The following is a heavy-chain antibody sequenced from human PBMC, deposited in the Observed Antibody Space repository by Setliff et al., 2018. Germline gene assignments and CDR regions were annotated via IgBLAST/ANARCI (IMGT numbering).Heavy chain of an antibody. CDR1: GFTFSNYW. V-gene: IGHV3-74*01. CDR3: AKDGVGPTYTYFFDY. Sequence: PGGSLRLSCAASGFTFSNYWMYWVRQVPGKGLVWVSRINGVGTITHYADSVRGRFTISRDNSKNSLFLQMNSLRAEDAAVYYCAKDGVGPTYTYFFDYWGQGTQVTV. J-gene: IGHJ4*02. CDR2: INGVGTIT. D-gene: IGHD1-26*01.